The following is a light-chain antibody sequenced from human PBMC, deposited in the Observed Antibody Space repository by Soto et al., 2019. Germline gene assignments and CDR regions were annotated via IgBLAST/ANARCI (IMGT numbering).Light chain of an antibody. CDR2: DVS. CDR1: SNDVGSYNR. J-gene: IGLJ1*01. CDR3: SSYTTSSTHV. V-gene: IGLV2-18*02. Sequence: SVRTHPPSGSRCPGQSVAISCTGNSNDVGSYNRVSWYQQPPGTAPKLMIYDVSDRPSGVPDRFSGSKSGNTASLTISGLQAEDEADYSCSSYTTSSTHVFGTGTKVTVL.